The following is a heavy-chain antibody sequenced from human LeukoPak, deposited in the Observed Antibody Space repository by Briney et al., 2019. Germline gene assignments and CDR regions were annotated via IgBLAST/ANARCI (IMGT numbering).Heavy chain of an antibody. CDR3: ARGVRFRWDSGAPSGSYDFDY. J-gene: IGHJ4*02. CDR1: GFTFSSYA. V-gene: IGHV3-30-3*01. CDR2: ISYDGSNK. Sequence: PGGSLRLSCAASGFTFSSYAMHWVRQAPGKGLEWVAVISYDGSNKYYADSVKGRFTISRDNSKNTLYLQMNSLRAEDTAVYYCARGVRFRWDSGAPSGSYDFDYWGQGTLVTVSS. D-gene: IGHD1-26*01.